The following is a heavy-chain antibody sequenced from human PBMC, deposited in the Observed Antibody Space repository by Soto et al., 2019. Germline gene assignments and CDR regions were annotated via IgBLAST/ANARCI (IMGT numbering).Heavy chain of an antibody. CDR3: AGERKYDILTGPLRAPFDY. V-gene: IGHV5-51*01. Sequence: GESLKISCKGSGYSFTSYWIGWVRQMPGKGLEWMGIIYPGDSDTRYSPSFQGQVTISADKSISTAYLQWSSLKASDTAMYYCAGERKYDILTGPLRAPFDYWGQGTLVTVSS. J-gene: IGHJ4*02. CDR1: GYSFTSYW. D-gene: IGHD3-9*01. CDR2: IYPGDSDT.